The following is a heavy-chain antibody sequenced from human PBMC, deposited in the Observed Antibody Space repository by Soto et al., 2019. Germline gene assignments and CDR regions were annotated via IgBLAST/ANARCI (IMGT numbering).Heavy chain of an antibody. D-gene: IGHD3-9*01. CDR1: GFTFSSYA. Sequence: GGSLRLSCAASGFTFSSYAMHWVRQAPGKGLERVAVISYDGSNKYYADSVKGRFTISRDNSKNTLYLQMNSLRAEDTAVYYCANSYYDILTGYFNYYYYGIDVWGQGTAVTVSS. V-gene: IGHV3-30-3*01. J-gene: IGHJ6*02. CDR2: ISYDGSNK. CDR3: ANSYYDILTGYFNYYYYGIDV.